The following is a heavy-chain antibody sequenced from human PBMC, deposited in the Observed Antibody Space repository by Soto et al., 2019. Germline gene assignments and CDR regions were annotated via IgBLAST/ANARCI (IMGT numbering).Heavy chain of an antibody. J-gene: IGHJ4*02. V-gene: IGHV4-31*03. CDR3: ARLPRD. CDR1: GVPLHRGGYY. CDR2: IYYSGST. Sequence: QVQLQESGPGLVKPSQTLSLTCTVSGVPLHRGGYYWRCIRQHPGKGLEWIGYIYYSGSTYYNPSLKSRVTISVDTSKNQFSLKLSSVTAADTAVYYCARLPRDWGQGTLVTVSS.